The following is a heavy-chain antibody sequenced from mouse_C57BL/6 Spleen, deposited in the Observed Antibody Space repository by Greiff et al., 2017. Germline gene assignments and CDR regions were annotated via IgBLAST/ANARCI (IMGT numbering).Heavy chain of an antibody. CDR3: ARGGITTVVGYFDV. D-gene: IGHD1-1*01. V-gene: IGHV1-54*01. CDR1: GYAFTNYL. J-gene: IGHJ1*03. CDR2: INPGSGGT. Sequence: QVQLQQSGAELVRPGTSVKVSCKASGYAFTNYLIEWVKQRPGQGLEWIGVINPGSGGTNYNEKFKGKATLTAAKSSSTAYMQLIRLTSEDSAVYFCARGGITTVVGYFDVWGTGTTVTVSS.